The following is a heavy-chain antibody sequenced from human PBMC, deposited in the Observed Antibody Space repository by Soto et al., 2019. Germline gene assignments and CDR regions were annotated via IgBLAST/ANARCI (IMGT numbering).Heavy chain of an antibody. Sequence: GGSLRLSYPASGFTFSSYSMNCLRQAPGKGLEWVSSISSSSSYIYYADSVKGRFTISRDNAKNSLYLQMNSLRAEDTAVYYCARDSQLWLWYWGQGTLVTGSS. V-gene: IGHV3-21*01. D-gene: IGHD5-18*01. CDR3: ARDSQLWLWY. CDR1: GFTFSSYS. J-gene: IGHJ4*02. CDR2: ISSSSSYI.